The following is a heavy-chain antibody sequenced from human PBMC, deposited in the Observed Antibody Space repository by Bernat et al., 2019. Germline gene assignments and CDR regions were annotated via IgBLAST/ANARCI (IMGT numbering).Heavy chain of an antibody. V-gene: IGHV4-34*01. Sequence: QVQLQQWGAGLLKPSETLSLTCAVYGGSFSGYYWSWIRQPPGKGLEWIGEINHSGSTNYNPSLKGRVTISVDTSKNQFSLKLSSVTAADTAVYYCARGGIVVVVAAANWYFDLWGRGTLVTVSS. D-gene: IGHD2-15*01. J-gene: IGHJ2*01. CDR3: ARGGIVVVVAAANWYFDL. CDR2: INHSGST. CDR1: GGSFSGYY.